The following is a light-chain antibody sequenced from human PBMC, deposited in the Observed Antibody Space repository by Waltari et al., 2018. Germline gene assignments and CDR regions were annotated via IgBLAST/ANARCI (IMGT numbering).Light chain of an antibody. V-gene: IGLV2-14*03. CDR2: DVN. CDR3: SSFTRTNSWV. J-gene: IGLJ3*02. CDR1: SSAVGGYNY. Sequence: HSALAQPASVSGSPGQSITISCTGTSSAVGGYNYVSWYQQHPGKAPRLMIYDVNNRPSGVSNRFSGSKAGNTASLTISGLQAEDEADEYCSSFTRTNSWVFGGGTKLTVL.